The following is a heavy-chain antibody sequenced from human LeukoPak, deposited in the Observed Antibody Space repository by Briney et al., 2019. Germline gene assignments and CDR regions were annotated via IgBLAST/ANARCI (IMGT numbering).Heavy chain of an antibody. CDR3: VRGYQLLTY. CDR1: GFTFSDYY. V-gene: IGHV3-11*05. J-gene: IGHJ4*02. CDR2: ISSTTSYT. D-gene: IGHD2-2*01. Sequence: GGSLRLSCAASGFTFSDYYMSWIRQAPGKGLELVSYISSTTSYTNYADSVKGRFTISRDNAKNSLYLQMNSLRAEDTALYYCVRGYQLLTYWGQGTLVTVSS.